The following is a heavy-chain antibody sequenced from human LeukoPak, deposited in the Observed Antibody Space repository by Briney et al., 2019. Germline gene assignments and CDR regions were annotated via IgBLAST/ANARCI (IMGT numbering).Heavy chain of an antibody. CDR2: IKSKIDGGLK. J-gene: IGHJ4*02. CDR3: ATGRSGYFDS. Sequence: GGSLRLSCAASGLTLSDAWLTWVRQAPGKGLEWVARIKSKIDGGLKDYAAPVKGTFTISRDDSENTVYLQINSLKIEDTTMYYCATGRSGYFDSWGQGTLVTVSS. CDR1: GLTLSDAW. V-gene: IGHV3-15*01.